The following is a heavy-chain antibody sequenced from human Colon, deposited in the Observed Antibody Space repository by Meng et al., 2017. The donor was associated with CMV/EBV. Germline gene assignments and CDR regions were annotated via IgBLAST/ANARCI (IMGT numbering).Heavy chain of an antibody. V-gene: IGHV4-4*07. CDR1: GGSISGHY. J-gene: IGHJ1*01. D-gene: IGHD3-10*01. Sequence: QVQLPESGPGLVKPSETLPLTCTVSGGSISGHYWTWIRRPAGEGLQWLGRIYSNGRIDENYSLRSRVTISVDTSKNQLSLRLTSVTAADTAVYYCGRAGARGVPIDVWGRGTLVTVSS. CDR2: IYSNGRI. CDR3: GRAGARGVPIDV.